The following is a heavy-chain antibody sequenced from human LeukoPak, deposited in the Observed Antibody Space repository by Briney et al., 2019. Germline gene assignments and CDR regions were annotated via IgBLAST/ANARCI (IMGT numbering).Heavy chain of an antibody. D-gene: IGHD3-22*01. Sequence: SETLSLNCTVSGDSIKSDSYYWGWIRQPPGKGLEWIGTIYYSGSTYYNPSLKSRVTISVDTSKNQFSVKLSSVTAADTALYYCARHKEDFHDSGPNFWYFDLWGRGTLVTVSS. V-gene: IGHV4-39*01. CDR3: ARHKEDFHDSGPNFWYFDL. J-gene: IGHJ2*01. CDR2: IYYSGST. CDR1: GDSIKSDSYY.